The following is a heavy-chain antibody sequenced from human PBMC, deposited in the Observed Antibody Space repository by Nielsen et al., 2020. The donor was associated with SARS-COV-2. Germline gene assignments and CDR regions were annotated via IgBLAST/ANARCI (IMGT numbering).Heavy chain of an antibody. CDR3: ARFTPSSGWDY. Sequence: ASVKVSCKTSGYTFTSFAIHWVRQAPGQSLEWMGWINAGNGNTKYSQKFQGRVTMTRDTSANTAYMELSSLSSEDTAVYYCARFTPSSGWDYWGQGTLVTVSS. D-gene: IGHD6-19*01. CDR2: INAGNGNT. V-gene: IGHV1-3*01. J-gene: IGHJ4*02. CDR1: GYTFTSFA.